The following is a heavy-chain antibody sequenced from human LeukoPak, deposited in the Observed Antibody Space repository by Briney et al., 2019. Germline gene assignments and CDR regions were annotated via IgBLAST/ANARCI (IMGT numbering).Heavy chain of an antibody. CDR1: GYTFSRHG. Sequence: GGSLRLSCAASGYTFSRHGIHWVRQAPGKGLEWVAFIRYDGSNKYYADPVKGRFTISRDDSKNTLYLQMNSLRVEDTAVYYCAKGSFYCNGNSCPQYYYYMDVWGKGTTDTVSS. D-gene: IGHD2/OR15-2a*01. CDR3: AKGSFYCNGNSCPQYYYYMDV. CDR2: IRYDGSNK. V-gene: IGHV3-30*02. J-gene: IGHJ6*03.